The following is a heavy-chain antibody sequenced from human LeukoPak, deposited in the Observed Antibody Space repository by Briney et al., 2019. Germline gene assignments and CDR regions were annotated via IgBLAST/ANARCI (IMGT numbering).Heavy chain of an antibody. D-gene: IGHD6-6*01. CDR2: MNPNSGNT. CDR1: GYTFTSYD. Sequence: GASVKVSXKASGYTFTSYDINWVRQATGQGLEWMGWMNPNSGNTGYAQKFQGRVTITRNTSISTAYMELSSLRSEDTAVYYCARVPFSSSRMNWFDPWGQGTLVTVSS. V-gene: IGHV1-8*03. J-gene: IGHJ5*02. CDR3: ARVPFSSSRMNWFDP.